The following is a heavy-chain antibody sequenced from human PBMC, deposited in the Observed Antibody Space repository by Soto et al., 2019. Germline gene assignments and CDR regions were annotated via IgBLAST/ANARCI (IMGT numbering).Heavy chain of an antibody. CDR2: IWYDGSNK. J-gene: IGHJ6*02. D-gene: IGHD5-18*01. CDR1: GFTFSSYG. V-gene: IGHV3-33*01. CDR3: AAWIQPGRRWNYYGMDV. Sequence: QVQLVESGGGVVQPGRSLRLSCAASGFTFSSYGMHWVRQAPGKGLEWVAVIWYDGSNKYYADSVKGRFTSSRDNSKNTLYLQMNSLRAEDTAVYYCAAWIQPGRRWNYYGMDVWGQGTTVTVSS.